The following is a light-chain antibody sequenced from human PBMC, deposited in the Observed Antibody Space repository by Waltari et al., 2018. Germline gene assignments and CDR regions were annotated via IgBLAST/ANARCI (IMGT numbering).Light chain of an antibody. V-gene: IGLV4-69*01. CDR1: SEQSDYA. CDR3: QTWDTATHVV. J-gene: IGLJ2*01. CDR2: VNSGGSH. Sequence: VLTQSPSASASLGASVKLTCPLSSEQSDYAIAWHQQQPEKGPRYLMKVNSGGSHIKGDGIPDRFSGSSSGAERYLTISSLQSEDEADYYCQTWDTATHVVFGGGTKLTVL.